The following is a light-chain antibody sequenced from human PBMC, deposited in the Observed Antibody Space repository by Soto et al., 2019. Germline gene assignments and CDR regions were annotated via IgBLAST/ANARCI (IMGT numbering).Light chain of an antibody. CDR3: TSFTSRSGLV. CDR2: AVS. CDR1: SSDVGGYNY. V-gene: IGLV2-14*01. Sequence: QSALTQPASVSGSPGQSITISCTGTSSDVGGYNYVSWYQQHPGKAHKLIIYAVSNRPSGISNRVSGSKSDSTASLTVTGLQAEDEADYYCTSFTSRSGLVVGTGTKLTVL. J-gene: IGLJ1*01.